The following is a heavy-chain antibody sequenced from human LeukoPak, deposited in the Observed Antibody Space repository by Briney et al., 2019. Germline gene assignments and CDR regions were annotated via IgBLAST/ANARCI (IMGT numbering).Heavy chain of an antibody. V-gene: IGHV3-53*01. D-gene: IGHD2-15*01. Sequence: GGSLRLSCAASGFSVSSNYMSWVRQAPGKGLEWVSVIYSGGSTYYADSVKGRFTISRDNSRNTLYLQMNTLRAEDTAVYFCAKSPVSSCRGSFCYPFDYWGQGNLVTVSS. CDR1: GFSVSSNY. CDR2: IYSGGST. CDR3: AKSPVSSCRGSFCYPFDY. J-gene: IGHJ4*02.